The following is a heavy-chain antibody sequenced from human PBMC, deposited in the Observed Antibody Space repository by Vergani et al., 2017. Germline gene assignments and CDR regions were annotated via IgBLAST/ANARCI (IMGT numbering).Heavy chain of an antibody. Sequence: EVKLLESGGGLVQPGGSLRLSCAASGFTFSSYAMSWVRQAPGKGLEWVSAIRGSGGRTYYADSVKGRFTISRDNSKNTLYLQMNSLRAEDTGVYYCAKDSVPLGYDLREVSYRDVWGKGSTVTVSS. CDR3: AKDSVPLGYDLREVSYRDV. D-gene: IGHD5-12*01. J-gene: IGHJ6*03. V-gene: IGHV3-23*01. CDR2: IRGSGGRT. CDR1: GFTFSSYA.